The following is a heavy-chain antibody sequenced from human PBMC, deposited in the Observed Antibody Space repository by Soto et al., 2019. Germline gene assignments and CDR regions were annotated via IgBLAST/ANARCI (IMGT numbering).Heavy chain of an antibody. Sequence: QVQLVESGGGVVQPGRSLRLSCAASGFTFSSYAMHWVRQAPGKGLEWVAVISYDGSNKYYADSVKGRFTISRDNSKNTLYLQMNSLRAEDTAVYYCARAYTNYYYYGMDVW. J-gene: IGHJ6*01. V-gene: IGHV3-30-3*01. D-gene: IGHD2-2*02. CDR2: ISYDGSNK. CDR1: GFTFSSYA. CDR3: ARAYTNYYYYGMDV.